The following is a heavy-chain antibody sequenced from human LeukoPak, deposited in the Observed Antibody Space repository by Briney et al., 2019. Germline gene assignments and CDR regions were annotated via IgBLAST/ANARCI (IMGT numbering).Heavy chain of an antibody. V-gene: IGHV3-23*01. D-gene: IGHD5-18*01. Sequence: TGGSLRLSCAASGFTFSSYAMSWVRQAPGKGLEWVSAISGSGGSTYYADSVKGRFTISRDNSKNTLYLQMNSLRAEDTAVYYCAKDSTGIQLDNWFDPWGQGTLVTVSS. CDR2: ISGSGGST. J-gene: IGHJ5*02. CDR3: AKDSTGIQLDNWFDP. CDR1: GFTFSSYA.